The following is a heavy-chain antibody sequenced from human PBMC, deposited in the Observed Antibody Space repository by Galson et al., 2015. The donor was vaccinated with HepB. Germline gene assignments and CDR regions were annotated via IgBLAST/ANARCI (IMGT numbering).Heavy chain of an antibody. CDR1: GGAFSGYY. D-gene: IGHD6-6*01. Sequence: SETLSLTCAVYGGAFSGYYWSWIRQPPGKGLEWIGEINHSGSTNYNPSLKRRVTISVDTSKNQFSLKLSSGTAADTAVYYCARDDVSSSSYRIDYWGQGTLVTVSS. J-gene: IGHJ4*02. CDR3: ARDDVSSSSYRIDY. V-gene: IGHV4-34*01. CDR2: INHSGST.